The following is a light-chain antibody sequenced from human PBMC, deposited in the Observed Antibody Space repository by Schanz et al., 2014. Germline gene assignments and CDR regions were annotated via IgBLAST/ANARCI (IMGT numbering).Light chain of an antibody. J-gene: IGLJ3*02. CDR1: SSDVGGYNY. Sequence: QSVLTQPASVSGSPGQSITISCTGTSSDVGGYNYVSWYQQHPGKAPKLMIYDVTNRPSGVSNRFSGSKSGNTASLTISGLQAEDEADYHQKVFGGGTQLTVL. CDR2: DVT. CDR3: KV. V-gene: IGLV2-14*01.